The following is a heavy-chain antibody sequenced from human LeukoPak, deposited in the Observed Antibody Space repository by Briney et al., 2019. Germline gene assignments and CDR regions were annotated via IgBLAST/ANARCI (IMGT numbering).Heavy chain of an antibody. CDR3: ARLIDYYDSSGLFDY. J-gene: IGHJ4*02. CDR1: GGSISSYY. CDR2: IYYSGST. D-gene: IGHD3-22*01. Sequence: PSETLSLTCTVSGGSISSYYWSWIRQPPGKGLEWIGYIYYSGSTNYNPSLKGRVTISVDTSKNQFSLKLSSVTAADTAVYYCARLIDYYDSSGLFDYWGQGTLVTVSS. V-gene: IGHV4-59*08.